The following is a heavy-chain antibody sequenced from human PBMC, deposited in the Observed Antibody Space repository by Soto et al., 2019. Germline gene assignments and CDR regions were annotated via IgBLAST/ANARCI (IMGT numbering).Heavy chain of an antibody. CDR2: IYHSGST. J-gene: IGHJ3*02. Sequence: SETLSLTCAVSGYSISSGYYWGWIRQPPGKGLEWIGSIYHSGSTYYNPSLKSRVTISVDTSKNQFSLKLSSVTAADTAVYYCARDGYYYDSSGYYPNDAFDIWGQGTTVTVSS. CDR1: GYSISSGYY. V-gene: IGHV4-38-2*01. CDR3: ARDGYYYDSSGYYPNDAFDI. D-gene: IGHD3-22*01.